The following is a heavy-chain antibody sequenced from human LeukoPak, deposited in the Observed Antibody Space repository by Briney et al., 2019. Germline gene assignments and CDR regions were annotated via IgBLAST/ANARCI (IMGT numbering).Heavy chain of an antibody. Sequence: GGSLRLSCAASVFTFSSYAMSWVRQAPGKGLDWVSAISGSGGSTYYADSVKGRFTISRDNSKNTLYLQMNSLRAEDTAVYYCAKPIAVAGGRNYYYYGMDVWGQGTTVTVSS. CDR3: AKPIAVAGGRNYYYYGMDV. D-gene: IGHD6-19*01. CDR2: ISGSGGST. J-gene: IGHJ6*02. V-gene: IGHV3-23*01. CDR1: VFTFSSYA.